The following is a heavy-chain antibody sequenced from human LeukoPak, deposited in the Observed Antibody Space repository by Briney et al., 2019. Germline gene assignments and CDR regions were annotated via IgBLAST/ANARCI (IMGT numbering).Heavy chain of an antibody. J-gene: IGHJ4*02. CDR1: GGSISSYY. D-gene: IGHD3-16*02. V-gene: IGHV4-59*12. CDR2: IYYSGST. CDR3: ARDPRLGELSSPSYYFDY. Sequence: SETLSLTCTVSGGSISSYYWSWIRQPPGKGLEWIGYIYYSGSTNYNPSLKSRVTISVDTSKNQFSLKLSSVTAADTAVYYCARDPRLGELSSPSYYFDYWGQGTLVTVSS.